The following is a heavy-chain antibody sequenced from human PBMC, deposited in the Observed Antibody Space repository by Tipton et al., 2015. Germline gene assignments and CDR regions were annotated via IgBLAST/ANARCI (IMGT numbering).Heavy chain of an antibody. J-gene: IGHJ4*02. D-gene: IGHD3-9*01. CDR2: IHPSDSET. V-gene: IGHV5-51*01. CDR1: GYRFSNHW. Sequence: VQLVQSGGEVKKPGESLNISCKASGYRFSNHWIGWVRQMPGKGLEWVGIIHPSDSETIYSPSFQGQVTISADRSTSTAYLQWSSLKAPDTAVYYCARRLPYFEWSKVYYFDFWGQGSPVTVS. CDR3: ARRLPYFEWSKVYYFDF.